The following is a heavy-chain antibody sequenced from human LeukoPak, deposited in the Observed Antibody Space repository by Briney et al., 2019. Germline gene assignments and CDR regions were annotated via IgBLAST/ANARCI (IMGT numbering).Heavy chain of an antibody. CDR1: GFTFSSYS. CDR2: ISSSSNTI. V-gene: IGHV3-48*01. D-gene: IGHD3-3*01. CDR3: ARDGFDFWSGYPTTVDY. Sequence: GGSLRLSCVASGFTFSSYSMNWVRQCPGKGLEWVSYISSSSNTIYYADSVKGRFTISRDNANNSLYLQMNSLRAEDTAVYYCARDGFDFWSGYPTTVDYWGQGTLVTVSS. J-gene: IGHJ4*02.